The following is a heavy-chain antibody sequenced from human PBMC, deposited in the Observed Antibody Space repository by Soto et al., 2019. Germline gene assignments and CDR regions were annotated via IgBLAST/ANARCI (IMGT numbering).Heavy chain of an antibody. CDR1: GYFFKSYG. J-gene: IGHJ6*02. D-gene: IGHD2-2*01. Sequence: GSVNVYFKACGYFFKSYGVSWVRQAPGQGLEWMGWMSAYNGDTTYPQKLQGRVTMATDTSTSTAYMELRSLRSGDTGVYFCARAPFIEVVPADSTYGMDVWGQGTPVTVSS. CDR3: ARAPFIEVVPADSTYGMDV. CDR2: MSAYNGDT. V-gene: IGHV1-18*04.